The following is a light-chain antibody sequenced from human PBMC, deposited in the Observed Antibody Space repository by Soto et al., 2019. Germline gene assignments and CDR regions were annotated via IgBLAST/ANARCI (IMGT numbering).Light chain of an antibody. CDR1: QDINSY. Sequence: DIQLTQSPSSLSSSVGDRVTITCQASQDINSYLSWYQQRPGKAPKLLIYDAFTLETGVPSRFSGSGSGTDFIFTISSLQPEDFAKYYCQQYDTFPVTFGQGTRLEIK. CDR3: QQYDTFPVT. J-gene: IGKJ5*01. CDR2: DAF. V-gene: IGKV1-33*01.